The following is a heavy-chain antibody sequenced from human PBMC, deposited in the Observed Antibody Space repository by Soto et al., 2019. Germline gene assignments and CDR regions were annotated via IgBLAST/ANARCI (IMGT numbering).Heavy chain of an antibody. J-gene: IGHJ4*02. Sequence: PGGSLRLSCAASGFTFSSYAMSWVRQAPGKGLEWVSAISGSGGSTYYADSVKGRFTISRDNSKNTLYLQMHSLRAEDTAVYYCAKSDCSGGSCELDYWGQGTLVTVSS. CDR2: ISGSGGST. CDR1: GFTFSSYA. D-gene: IGHD2-15*01. CDR3: AKSDCSGGSCELDY. V-gene: IGHV3-23*01.